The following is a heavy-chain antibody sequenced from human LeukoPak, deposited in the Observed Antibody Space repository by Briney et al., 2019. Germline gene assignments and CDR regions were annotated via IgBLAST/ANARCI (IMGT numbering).Heavy chain of an antibody. CDR1: GFTFSGYW. CDR3: VARGYCSSTSCLLEY. J-gene: IGHJ4*02. Sequence: PGGSLRLSCAASGFTFSGYWMHWVRQAPGKGLVWVSRINSDGSSTGYADSVKGRFTISRDNAKNTLFLQMNSLRAEDTAVYYCVARGYCSSTSCLLEYWGQGTRVTVSS. D-gene: IGHD2-2*01. CDR2: INSDGSST. V-gene: IGHV3-74*01.